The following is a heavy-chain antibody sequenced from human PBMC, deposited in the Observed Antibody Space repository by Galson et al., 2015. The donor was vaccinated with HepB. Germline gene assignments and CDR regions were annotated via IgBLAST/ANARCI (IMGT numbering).Heavy chain of an antibody. J-gene: IGHJ5*02. Sequence: SLRLSCAASGFTFSRFGMNWVRQAPGKGLEWVSYISSSRTTIYYADSVKGRFTISRDNAKNSLYLQMNSLSAEDTAVYYCARLTTMTAINWFDPWGQGTLVTVSS. V-gene: IGHV3-48*04. CDR2: ISSSRTTI. D-gene: IGHD4-17*01. CDR3: ARLTTMTAINWFDP. CDR1: GFTFSRFG.